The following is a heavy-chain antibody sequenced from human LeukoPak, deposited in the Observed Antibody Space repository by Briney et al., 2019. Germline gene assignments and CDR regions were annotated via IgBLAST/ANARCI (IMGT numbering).Heavy chain of an antibody. Sequence: ASVKVSCKTSGYTFTTYHINWVRQATGQGLEGRGWMNPYSGDRGYAQKFQGRLSITSDTSISTAYMELSSLRSDDTAVYFCARTTSLTASGYDYWGQGTLVTVSS. J-gene: IGHJ4*02. CDR1: GYTFTTYH. CDR2: MNPYSGDR. CDR3: ARTTSLTASGYDY. V-gene: IGHV1-8*03. D-gene: IGHD4-17*01.